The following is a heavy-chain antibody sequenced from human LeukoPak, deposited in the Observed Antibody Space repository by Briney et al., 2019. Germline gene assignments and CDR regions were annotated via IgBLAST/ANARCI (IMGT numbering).Heavy chain of an antibody. Sequence: SETLSLTCTVSGGSISSYYWSWIRQPPGKGLEWIGYIYYSGSTNYNPSLKSRVTISVDTSKNQFSLKLSSVTAADTAVYYCARDRCGGNDYWGQGTLVTVSS. CDR3: ARDRCGGNDY. D-gene: IGHD4-23*01. J-gene: IGHJ4*02. CDR1: GGSISSYY. CDR2: IYYSGST. V-gene: IGHV4-59*01.